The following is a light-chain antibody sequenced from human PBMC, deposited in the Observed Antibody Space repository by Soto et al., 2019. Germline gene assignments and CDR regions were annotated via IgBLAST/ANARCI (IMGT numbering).Light chain of an antibody. Sequence: QSALTQPPSASGIPGQRVTISCSGSSSNIGSNYVYWYQQLPGTAPKLLFYSNNQRPSGVPDRFSGSKSGTSASLAISGLRSEDEADYYGAAWDDSLSGHNYVFGSGTKVTV. J-gene: IGLJ1*01. CDR3: AAWDDSLSGHNYV. V-gene: IGLV1-47*02. CDR2: SNN. CDR1: SSNIGSNY.